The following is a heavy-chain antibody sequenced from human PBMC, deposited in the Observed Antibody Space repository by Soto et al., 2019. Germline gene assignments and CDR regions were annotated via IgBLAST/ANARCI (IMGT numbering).Heavy chain of an antibody. V-gene: IGHV4-34*01. CDR3: ASIAAEGFYYYYGMDV. CDR1: GGSFSGYY. Sequence: SETLSLTCAVYGGSFSGYYWSWIRQPPGKGLEWIGEIYHSGSTNYNPSLKSRVTISVDKSKNQFSLKLSSVTAADTAVYYCASIAAEGFYYYYGMDVWGQGTTVTVSS. CDR2: IYHSGST. J-gene: IGHJ6*02. D-gene: IGHD6-13*01.